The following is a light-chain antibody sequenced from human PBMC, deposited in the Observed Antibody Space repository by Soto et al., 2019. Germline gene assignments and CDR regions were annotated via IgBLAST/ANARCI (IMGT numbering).Light chain of an antibody. V-gene: IGKV3-20*01. CDR3: QQYGSSPT. Sequence: EIVMTQSPATLAVSPGERATLSCRASQSVSSNLAWYQQKPGQAPRLLIYGASFRATGIPDRFSGSGSGTDFTLTISRLESEDFAVYYCQQYGSSPTFGQGTKVDIK. CDR2: GAS. CDR1: QSVSSN. J-gene: IGKJ1*01.